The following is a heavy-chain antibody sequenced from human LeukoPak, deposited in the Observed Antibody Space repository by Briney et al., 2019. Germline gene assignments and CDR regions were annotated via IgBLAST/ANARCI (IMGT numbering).Heavy chain of an antibody. Sequence: PSETLSLTCTVSGGSMSGISDYWVWIRQPPGKPMEWIASIYFSGSTHYRPSLKSRLTISVDTPKKQFSLRLSSVTAADTAVYYCARAERYCSGGSCYSFDYWGQGTLVTVSS. J-gene: IGHJ4*02. V-gene: IGHV4-39*01. CDR1: GGSMSGISDY. D-gene: IGHD2-15*01. CDR3: ARAERYCSGGSCYSFDY. CDR2: IYFSGST.